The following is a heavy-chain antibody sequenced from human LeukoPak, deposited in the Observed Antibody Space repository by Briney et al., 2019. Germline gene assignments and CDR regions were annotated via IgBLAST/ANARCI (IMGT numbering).Heavy chain of an antibody. CDR1: GYTFTDYY. J-gene: IGHJ6*03. Sequence: ASVNVSCKASGYTFTDYYMHWVRQAPGQGLEWMGWINPNSGGTNYAQKFQGRVTMTRDTSISTAYMELSRLRSDDTAVYYCGLYYYYYMDVWGKGTTVTVSS. CDR3: GLYYYYYMDV. CDR2: INPNSGGT. V-gene: IGHV1-2*02.